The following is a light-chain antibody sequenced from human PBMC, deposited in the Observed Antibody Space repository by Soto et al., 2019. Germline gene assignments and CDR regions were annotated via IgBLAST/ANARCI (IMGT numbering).Light chain of an antibody. J-gene: IGLJ1*01. CDR1: NIGGKS. V-gene: IGLV3-21*02. CDR2: DDS. CDR3: HVWDSSSDHYV. Sequence: SYELTQLPSVSVAPGQTARITCGGNNIGGKSVHWYQQKPGQAPVLVVYDDSDRPSGIPDRFSGSNSGDTATLTIRRVEAGDEADYYCHVWDSSSDHYVFGTGTKVTVL.